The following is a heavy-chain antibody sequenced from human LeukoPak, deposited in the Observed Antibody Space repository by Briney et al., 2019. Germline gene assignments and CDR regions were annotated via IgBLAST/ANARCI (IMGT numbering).Heavy chain of an antibody. CDR2: IKQDGSEK. D-gene: IGHD6-19*01. CDR1: GSTFSSYW. V-gene: IGHV3-7*03. Sequence: GGSLRLSCAASGSTFSSYWMSWVRQAPGKGLEWVANIKQDGSEKYYVDSVKGRFTISRDNAKNSLYLQMNSLRAEDTAVYYCARRAVAGNEDYWGQGTLVTVSS. CDR3: ARRAVAGNEDY. J-gene: IGHJ4*02.